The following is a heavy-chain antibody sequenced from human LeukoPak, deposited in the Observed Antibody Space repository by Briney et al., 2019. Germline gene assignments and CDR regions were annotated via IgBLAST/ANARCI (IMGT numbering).Heavy chain of an antibody. CDR2: ISSSGGNT. V-gene: IGHV3-23*01. D-gene: IGHD5-24*01. CDR3: AKDDAWLQYGD. CDR1: GFTFSSYG. J-gene: IGHJ4*02. Sequence: GGSLRLSCAASGFTFSSYGMSWVRQAPGKGLEWVSAISSSGGNTYYADSVKGRFTISRDNSKGTVSLQMTSLRPEDTAVYYCAKDDAWLQYGDWGRGTLVTVSS.